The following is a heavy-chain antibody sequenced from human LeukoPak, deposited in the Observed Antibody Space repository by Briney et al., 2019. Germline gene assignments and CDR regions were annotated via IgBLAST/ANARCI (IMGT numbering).Heavy chain of an antibody. D-gene: IGHD6-13*01. J-gene: IGHJ4*02. Sequence: PGGSLRLSCAASGFTFSSYGMHWVRQAPGKGLEWVAFIRYDGSNKYYADSVKGRFTISRDNSKNTLYLQMNSLRAEDTAVYYCAKGSSIAAAGDTFDYWGQGTLVTVSS. V-gene: IGHV3-30*02. CDR2: IRYDGSNK. CDR3: AKGSSIAAAGDTFDY. CDR1: GFTFSSYG.